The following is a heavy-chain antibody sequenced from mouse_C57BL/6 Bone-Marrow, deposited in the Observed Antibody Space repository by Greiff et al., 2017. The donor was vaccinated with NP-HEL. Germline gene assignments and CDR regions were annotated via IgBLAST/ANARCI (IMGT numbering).Heavy chain of an antibody. D-gene: IGHD3-3*01. J-gene: IGHJ2*01. V-gene: IGHV5-4*01. CDR2: ISDGGSYT. CDR1: GFTFSSYA. Sequence: EVKLMESGGGLVKPGGSLKLSCAASGFTFSSYAMSWVRQTPEKRLEWVATISDGGSYTYYPDNVKGRFTISRDNAKNNLYLQMSHLKSEDTAMYYCAREKGLWGQGTTLTVSS. CDR3: AREKGL.